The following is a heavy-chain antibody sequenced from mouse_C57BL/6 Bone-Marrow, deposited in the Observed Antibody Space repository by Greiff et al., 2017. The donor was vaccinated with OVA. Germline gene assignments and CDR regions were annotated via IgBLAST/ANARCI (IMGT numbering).Heavy chain of an antibody. J-gene: IGHJ2*01. CDR3: VRDSAYYALDY. V-gene: IGHV10-3*01. CDR2: LRSQRRNYAT. D-gene: IGHD2-10*01. Sequence: EVMLVESGGGLVQPKGSLKLSCAASGFTFNTYALHWVRQAPGQGLDWVARLRSQRRNYATYYADSVNDRFTISRDDSHSMLYLQMNNLKTEDTAMDYCVRDSAYYALDYWGQGTTLTVSS. CDR1: GFTFNTYA.